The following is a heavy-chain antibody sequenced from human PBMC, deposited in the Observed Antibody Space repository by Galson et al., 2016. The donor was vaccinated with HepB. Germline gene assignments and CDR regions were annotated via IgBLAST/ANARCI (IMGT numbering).Heavy chain of an antibody. CDR1: GYKFSTKG. D-gene: IGHD1-26*01. CDR3: TRDGRDYTGSFYPPFDY. CDR2: ISGYSGNT. J-gene: IGHJ4*02. Sequence: SVKVSCKAFGYKFSTKGISWVRQAPGQGPEWMGWISGYSGNTNYAQKFQDRVSMTIDASTSTAYMELRSLRSDDTAVYYCTRDGRDYTGSFYPPFDYWGQGTLLTLSS. V-gene: IGHV1-18*01.